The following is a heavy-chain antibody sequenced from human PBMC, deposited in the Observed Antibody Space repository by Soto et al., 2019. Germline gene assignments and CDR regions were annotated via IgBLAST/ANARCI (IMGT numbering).Heavy chain of an antibody. Sequence: GGSLRLSCAASGFTFSSYAMSWVRQAPGKGLEWVSAISGSGGSTYYADSVKGRFTISRDNSKNTLYLQMNSLRAEDTAVYYCAKDAGVNPAATKLGGYSGYKWYDYWGQGTLVTVSS. CDR2: ISGSGGST. CDR1: GFTFSSYA. D-gene: IGHD5-12*01. CDR3: AKDAGVNPAATKLGGYSGYKWYDY. J-gene: IGHJ4*02. V-gene: IGHV3-23*01.